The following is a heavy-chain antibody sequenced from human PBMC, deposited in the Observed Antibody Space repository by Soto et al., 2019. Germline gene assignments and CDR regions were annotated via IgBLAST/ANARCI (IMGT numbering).Heavy chain of an antibody. CDR1: RVSISSCY. J-gene: IGHJ1*01. V-gene: IGHV4-59*01. D-gene: IGHD5-12*01. CDR2: NYDTGTP. Sequence: PSETRSLTCALSRVSISSCYWSWFRQPSGRRRAWIGSNYDTGTPNYNPSLKSRVTLYVDTPKNQCFLRLNSATAADAAVYWRVRDAYIGKGHPLYHWATGTLVPVSS. CDR3: VRDAYIGKGHPLYH.